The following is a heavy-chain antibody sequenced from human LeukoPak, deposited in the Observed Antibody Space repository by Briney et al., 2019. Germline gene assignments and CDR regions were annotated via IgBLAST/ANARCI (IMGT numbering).Heavy chain of an antibody. Sequence: SETLSLTCAVYGGSFSGYYWSWIRQPPGKGLEWFGEINHSGSTNCNPSLKSRVTISVDTSKDQFSLMLSSVTAADTAVYYCARYHSRSHEGWIDPWGQGALVTVSS. CDR3: ARYHSRSHEGWIDP. J-gene: IGHJ5*02. CDR2: INHSGST. CDR1: GGSFSGYY. D-gene: IGHD3-10*01. V-gene: IGHV4-34*01.